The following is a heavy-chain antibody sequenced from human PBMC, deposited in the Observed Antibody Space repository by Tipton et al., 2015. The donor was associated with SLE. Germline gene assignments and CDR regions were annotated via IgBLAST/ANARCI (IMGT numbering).Heavy chain of an antibody. Sequence: TLSLTRTVSGDSIRSSRYYWGWIRQPPGKGLEWIGSIYYSGTTYYNPSLKSRVTISVDTSKNQFSLQLSSVTAADTAVYYCATKERCRGGSCYHYWGQGTLVTVSS. CDR3: ATKERCRGGSCYHY. CDR2: IYYSGTT. V-gene: IGHV4-39*07. CDR1: GDSIRSSRYY. D-gene: IGHD2-15*01. J-gene: IGHJ4*02.